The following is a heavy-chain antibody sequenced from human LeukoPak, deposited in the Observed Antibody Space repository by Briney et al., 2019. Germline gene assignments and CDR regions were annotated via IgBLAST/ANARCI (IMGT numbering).Heavy chain of an antibody. J-gene: IGHJ4*02. CDR3: ARDRSRNYSCDY. CDR1: GFTLSSHA. Sequence: GRSLRLSCAASGFTLSSHAMHWVRQAPGKGLEWVAFISYDGSIKYYADSVKGRFTISRDNSMNTLYLQMSSLRTEDTAVYYCARDRSRNYSCDYWGQGTLVSVSS. CDR2: ISYDGSIK. V-gene: IGHV3-30-3*01. D-gene: IGHD2-2*01.